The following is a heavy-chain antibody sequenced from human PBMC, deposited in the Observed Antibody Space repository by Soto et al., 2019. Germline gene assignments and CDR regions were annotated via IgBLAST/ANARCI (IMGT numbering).Heavy chain of an antibody. V-gene: IGHV3-23*01. J-gene: IGHJ4*02. CDR1: GLTFGIYA. D-gene: IGHD3-3*01. CDR3: AKHYDRTFDY. CDR2: ISAGGDST. Sequence: VQLLESGGGLVQPGGSLRLSCAASGLTFGIYAMSWVRQAPGKGLEWVSSISAGGDSTYYTDSVKGRFTISRDNSKKTLYLQMNSLRAEDTAVYYCAKHYDRTFDYWGQGTLVTVSS.